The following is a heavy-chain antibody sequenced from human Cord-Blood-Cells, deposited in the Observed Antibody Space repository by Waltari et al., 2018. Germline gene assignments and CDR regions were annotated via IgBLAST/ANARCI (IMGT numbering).Heavy chain of an antibody. D-gene: IGHD2-2*01. Sequence: QVQLVESGGGVVQPGRSLRLSCAASGFTCSSYAMHWVRQAPGKGLEWVAVISYDGSNKYYADSVKGRFTISRDNSKNTLYLQMNSLRAEDTAVYYCARLLGYCSSTSCPWGQGTLVTVSS. CDR2: ISYDGSNK. V-gene: IGHV3-30-3*01. CDR3: ARLLGYCSSTSCP. CDR1: GFTCSSYA. J-gene: IGHJ4*02.